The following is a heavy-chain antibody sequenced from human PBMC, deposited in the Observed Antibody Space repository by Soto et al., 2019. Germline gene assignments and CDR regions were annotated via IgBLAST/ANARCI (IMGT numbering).Heavy chain of an antibody. V-gene: IGHV1-18*01. J-gene: IGHJ6*03. CDR3: ARVEGVVVVPAAIPPYYYYYMDV. Sequence: VSVKVSCKASGYTFTSYGISWVRQAPGQGLEWMGWISAYNGNTNYAQKLQGRVTMTTDTSTSTAYMELRSLRSDDTAVYYCARVEGVVVVPAAIPPYYYYYMDVWGKGTTVTVSS. D-gene: IGHD2-2*01. CDR1: GYTFTSYG. CDR2: ISAYNGNT.